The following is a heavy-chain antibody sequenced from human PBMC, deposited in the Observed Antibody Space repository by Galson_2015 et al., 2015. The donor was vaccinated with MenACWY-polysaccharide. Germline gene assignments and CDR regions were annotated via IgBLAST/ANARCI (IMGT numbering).Heavy chain of an antibody. CDR3: ARVNTGDWFDP. D-gene: IGHD1-14*01. CDR2: IYYSGST. Sequence: ETLSLTCTVSGGSISSYYWSWIRQPPGKGLEWIGYIYYSGSTNYNPSLKSRVTISVDTSKNQFSLKLSSVTAADTAVYYCARVNTGDWFDPWGQGTLVTVSS. CDR1: GGSISSYY. V-gene: IGHV4-59*01. J-gene: IGHJ5*02.